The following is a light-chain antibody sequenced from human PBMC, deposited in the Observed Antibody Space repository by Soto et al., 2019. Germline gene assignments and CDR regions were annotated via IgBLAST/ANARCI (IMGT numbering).Light chain of an antibody. CDR2: GAS. CDR3: QQYGSSR. V-gene: IGKV3-20*01. Sequence: EIVLTQSPGTLSLSPGERATLSCRASQSVSSSSLPWYQQKPGQPPRLLIYGASSRVTGIPDRFSGSGSETDFTLTISRLEPEHFAVYYCQQYGSSRFGQGTRLEIK. J-gene: IGKJ5*01. CDR1: QSVSSSS.